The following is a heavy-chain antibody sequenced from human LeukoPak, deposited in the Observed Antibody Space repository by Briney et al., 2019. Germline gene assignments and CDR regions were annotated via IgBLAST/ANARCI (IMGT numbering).Heavy chain of an antibody. Sequence: GGSLRLSCAASEFTFSNYAMSWVRQAPGKGLEWVSVISGSGSSTYYADSVKGRFPISRDNSKNMLYVQMNSLRAEDSAVYYCAKGAEDYVWGSIGFWGQGILVTVSS. V-gene: IGHV3-23*01. CDR3: AKGAEDYVWGSIGF. J-gene: IGHJ4*02. CDR2: ISGSGSST. CDR1: EFTFSNYA. D-gene: IGHD3-16*01.